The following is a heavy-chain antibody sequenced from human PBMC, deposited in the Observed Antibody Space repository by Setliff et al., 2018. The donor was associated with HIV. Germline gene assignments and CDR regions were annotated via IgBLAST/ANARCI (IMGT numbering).Heavy chain of an antibody. D-gene: IGHD3-3*01. CDR2: ILSTGERT. J-gene: IGHJ4*02. Sequence: GGSLRLSCAASGFTFSNYAMSWVRQAPGEGLEWVSAILSTGERTFYADSVKGRFTISRDNSKNTVYLQMNSLRTEDTAVYYCARVFQSYFFDFWGQGTLVTVSS. V-gene: IGHV3-23*01. CDR1: GFTFSNYA. CDR3: ARVFQSYFFDF.